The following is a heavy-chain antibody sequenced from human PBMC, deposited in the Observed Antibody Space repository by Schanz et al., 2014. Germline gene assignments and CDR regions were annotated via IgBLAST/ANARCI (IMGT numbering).Heavy chain of an antibody. D-gene: IGHD3-3*01. J-gene: IGHJ4*02. V-gene: IGHV3-30*03. CDR1: GFTFSTHA. Sequence: VQLLESGGGLVQPGGSLRLSCAASGFTFSTHAMHWVRQAPGKGLEWVALVSSDGNNDYYTDSVKGRFTISRDNSKNTVHLQMNSLRAEDTAVYYCVRDSFFAFDYWGQGTLVTVSS. CDR3: VRDSFFAFDY. CDR2: VSSDGNND.